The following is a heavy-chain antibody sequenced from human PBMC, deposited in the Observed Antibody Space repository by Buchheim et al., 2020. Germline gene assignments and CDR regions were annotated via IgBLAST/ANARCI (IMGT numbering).Heavy chain of an antibody. Sequence: QVQLQESGPGLVKPSETLSLTCTVSGGSISSYYWSWIRQPPGKGLEWIRYIYYSGSTNYNPSLKSRVTLSVDKSKNQFSLKLSSVTAADTAVYYCARAGLSYDFWSGYYANPSALDYWGQGTL. J-gene: IGHJ4*02. CDR3: ARAGLSYDFWSGYYANPSALDY. CDR2: IYYSGST. CDR1: GGSISSYY. D-gene: IGHD3-3*01. V-gene: IGHV4-59*01.